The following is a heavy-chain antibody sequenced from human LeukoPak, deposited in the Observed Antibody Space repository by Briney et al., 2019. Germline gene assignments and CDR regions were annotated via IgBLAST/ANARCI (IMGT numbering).Heavy chain of an antibody. Sequence: ASVKVSCKASGYTFTGYYMHWVRQAPGQGLEWMGWINPNSGGTNYAQKFQGRVTMTRDTSISTAYMELSRLRSDDTAVYYCARDSQLGIGWFDPWGQGTLVTVSS. CDR1: GYTFTGYY. CDR3: ARDSQLGIGWFDP. CDR2: INPNSGGT. J-gene: IGHJ5*02. D-gene: IGHD7-27*01. V-gene: IGHV1-2*02.